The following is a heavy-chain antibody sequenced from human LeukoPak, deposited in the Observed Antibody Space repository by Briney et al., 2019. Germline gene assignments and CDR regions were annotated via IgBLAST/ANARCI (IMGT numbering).Heavy chain of an antibody. J-gene: IGHJ4*02. CDR2: ISSSSSYI. V-gene: IGHV3-21*04. CDR1: GFTFSSYS. Sequence: GGSLRLSCAASGFTFSSYSMNWVRQAPGKGLEWVSSISSSSSYIYYADSVKGRFIISRDNARNTLYLQMNSLRADDTAIYYCAKDRSRSTALGFDYWGQGTLVTVSS. D-gene: IGHD2-21*02. CDR3: AKDRSRSTALGFDY.